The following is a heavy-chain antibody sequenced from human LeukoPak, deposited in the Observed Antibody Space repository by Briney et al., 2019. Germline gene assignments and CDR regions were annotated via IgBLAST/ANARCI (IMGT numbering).Heavy chain of an antibody. V-gene: IGHV3-74*01. CDR3: ARDRAERIRGVIITYYYYYMDV. D-gene: IGHD3-10*01. J-gene: IGHJ6*03. CDR2: INTDGSST. CDR1: GFTFSSYW. Sequence: PGGSLRLSCAASGFTFSSYWMHWVRQAPGKGLVWVSRINTDGSSTSYADSVKGRFTISRDNAKNTLYLQMNSLRAEDTAVYYCARDRAERIRGVIITYYYYYMDVWGKGTTVTVSS.